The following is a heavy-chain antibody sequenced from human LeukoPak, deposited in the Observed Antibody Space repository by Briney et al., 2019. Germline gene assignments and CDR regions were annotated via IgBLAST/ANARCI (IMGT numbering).Heavy chain of an antibody. CDR3: ARAISGTYQAPFDY. CDR1: GFTFDDYG. CDR2: VNWNGGST. D-gene: IGHD1-26*01. V-gene: IGHV3-20*04. Sequence: PGGSLRLSCAASGFTFDDYGMSWVRQAPGKWLEWVSGVNWNGGSTGYADSVKGRFTISRDNAKNSLYLQMNSLRAEDTALYYCARAISGTYQAPFDYWGQGTLVTVSS. J-gene: IGHJ4*02.